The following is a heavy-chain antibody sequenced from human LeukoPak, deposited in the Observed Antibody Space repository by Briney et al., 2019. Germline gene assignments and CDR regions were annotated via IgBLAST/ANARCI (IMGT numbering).Heavy chain of an antibody. J-gene: IGHJ4*02. Sequence: EGSLRLSCAASGFRFTTQEMTWVRQAPGKGLEWISYISSTSRTIYYADSVKGRFTISRDNTRNSVFLQLNSLRVEDTCFYYCARGSYTGLGLYFDKWGPGTLVPVSS. CDR2: ISSTSRTI. D-gene: IGHD1-1*01. V-gene: IGHV3-48*03. CDR3: ARGSYTGLGLYFDK. CDR1: GFRFTTQE.